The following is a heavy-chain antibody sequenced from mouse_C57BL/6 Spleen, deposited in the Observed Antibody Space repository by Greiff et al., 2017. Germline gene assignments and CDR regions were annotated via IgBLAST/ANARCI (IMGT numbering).Heavy chain of an antibody. CDR3: TMRGVWLPYFGH. V-gene: IGHV14-4*01. J-gene: IGHJ2*01. Sequence: VQLQQPGAELVRPGASVKLSCTASGYTFTDYCMHWVKQRPGQGLEWIGWIDPKNGDTEYDSKFQGKATMTADTSSNTAYLQLSSLTSEDTAVYYCTMRGVWLPYFGHWGQGTTLTVSS. CDR2: IDPKNGDT. D-gene: IGHD2-2*01. CDR1: GYTFTDYC.